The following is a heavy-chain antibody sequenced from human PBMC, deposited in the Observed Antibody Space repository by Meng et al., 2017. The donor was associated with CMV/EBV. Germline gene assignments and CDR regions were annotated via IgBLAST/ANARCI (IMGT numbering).Heavy chain of an antibody. J-gene: IGHJ5*02. D-gene: IGHD2-2*02. CDR3: ARDGCSSTSCYRVDWFDP. CDR1: ISSSRYY. CDR2: IYYSGST. Sequence: ISSSRYYWGWIRQPPGKGLEWIGSIYYSGSTYYNPSLKSRVTISVDTSKNQFSLKLSSVTAADTAVYYCARDGCSSTSCYRVDWFDPWGQGTLVTVSS. V-gene: IGHV4-39*07.